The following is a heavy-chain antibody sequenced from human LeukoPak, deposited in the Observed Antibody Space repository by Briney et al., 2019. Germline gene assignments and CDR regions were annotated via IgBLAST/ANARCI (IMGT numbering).Heavy chain of an antibody. CDR2: ISQSRNT. D-gene: IGHD3-22*01. CDR1: GGSISSPNW. V-gene: IGHV4-4*02. J-gene: IGHJ3*02. CDR3: ARVLSLDSSGYYYWRSDAFDI. Sequence: SETLSLTCAVSGGSISSPNWWSWVRQPPGKGLEWIGEISQSRNTIYNPSLKSRVTISIDKSKNHLFLKLTSVTAADTAVYYCARVLSLDSSGYYYWRSDAFDIWGQGTMVTVSS.